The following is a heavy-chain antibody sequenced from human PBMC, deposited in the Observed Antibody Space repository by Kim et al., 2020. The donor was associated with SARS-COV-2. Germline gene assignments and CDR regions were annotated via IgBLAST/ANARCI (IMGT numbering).Heavy chain of an antibody. CDR3: TSDWLDYYYGMDV. Sequence: GGSLRLSCAASGFTFSNAWMSWVRQAQGKGLEWVGRIKSKTDGGTTDYAAPVKGRFTISRDDSKNTLYLQMNSLKTEDTAVYYCTSDWLDYYYGMDVWGQGTTVTVSS. CDR2: IKSKTDGGTT. CDR1: GFTFSNAW. J-gene: IGHJ6*02. D-gene: IGHD3-3*01. V-gene: IGHV3-15*01.